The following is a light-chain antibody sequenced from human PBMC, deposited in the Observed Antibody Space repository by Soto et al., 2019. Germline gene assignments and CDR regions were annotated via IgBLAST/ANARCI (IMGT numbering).Light chain of an antibody. J-gene: IGLJ3*02. CDR3: SSYTSISTVV. V-gene: IGLV2-14*01. Sequence: QSALTQPASVSGSPGQSITISCTGTSSDVGGYNYVSWYQQHPGKAPKLIIYDVSDRPSGVSYRFSGSKSGNTASLTISGLQADEEADYCCSSYTSISTVVFGGGTKLTVL. CDR1: SSDVGGYNY. CDR2: DVS.